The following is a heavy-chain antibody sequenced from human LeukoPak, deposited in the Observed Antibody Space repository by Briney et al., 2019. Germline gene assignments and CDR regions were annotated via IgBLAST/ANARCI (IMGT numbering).Heavy chain of an antibody. V-gene: IGHV4-39*01. Sequence: SETLSLTCTVSGGSISSSSYYWGWIRQPPGKGLEWIGSIYYSGSTYYNPSLKSRVTISVGTSKNQFSLKLSSVTAADTAVYYCARHITYYDILTGYYADYYYYYMDVWGKGTTVTVSS. CDR3: ARHITYYDILTGYYADYYYYYMDV. CDR2: IYYSGST. D-gene: IGHD3-9*01. CDR1: GGSISSSSYY. J-gene: IGHJ6*03.